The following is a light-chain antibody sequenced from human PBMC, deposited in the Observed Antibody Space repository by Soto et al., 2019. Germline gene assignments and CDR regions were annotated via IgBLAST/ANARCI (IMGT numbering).Light chain of an antibody. CDR1: QSVSSSY. Sequence: EIVLTQSPGTLSLSPGERATLSCRASQSVSSSYLAWYQQKPGQAPRLLIYGASSRATGIPDRFSGSGSGTDFTLTISRLELEDFAVYYCQQYGSSPPYTFDQGTKLEIK. V-gene: IGKV3-20*01. J-gene: IGKJ2*01. CDR3: QQYGSSPPYT. CDR2: GAS.